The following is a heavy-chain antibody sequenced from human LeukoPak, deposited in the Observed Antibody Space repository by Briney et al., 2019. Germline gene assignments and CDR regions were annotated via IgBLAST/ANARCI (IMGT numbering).Heavy chain of an antibody. CDR2: ISDDGNNK. V-gene: IGHV3-30*03. D-gene: IGHD2-15*01. CDR3: AGGLLGCRGGSCYPTDY. CDR1: GFTFSNYG. J-gene: IGHJ4*02. Sequence: HAGGSLRLSCAASGFTFSNYGMHWVRQAPGKGLEWVAVISDDGNNKYYIDSVKGRFTISRDNSKNTLYLQMDSLRAEDTAVYYCAGGLLGCRGGSCYPTDYWGQGTLVIVSS.